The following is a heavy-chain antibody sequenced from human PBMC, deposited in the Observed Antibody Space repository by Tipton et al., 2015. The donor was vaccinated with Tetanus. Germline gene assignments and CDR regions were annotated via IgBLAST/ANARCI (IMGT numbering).Heavy chain of an antibody. CDR2: TYFRSKWFT. J-gene: IGHJ4*02. CDR1: GDRVSSNSVA. CDR3: ARGGGGPPFDS. D-gene: IGHD3-16*01. V-gene: IGHV6-1*01. Sequence: GLVKPSQTLSLTCAISGDRVSSNSVAWNWIRQSPSRGLEWLGRTYFRSKWFTDFAPSVKSRITIEPDTSKNQFFLQLHSVTPDDTAVCFCARGGGGPPFDSWGQGTLVTVSS.